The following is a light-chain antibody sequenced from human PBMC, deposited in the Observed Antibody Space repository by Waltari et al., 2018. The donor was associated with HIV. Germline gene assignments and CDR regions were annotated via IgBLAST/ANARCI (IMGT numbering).Light chain of an antibody. CDR3: LCYDSSLSGWV. Sequence: QSVLTQPPSVSGAPGQRVTISCTGSTSNIGAGYDVHWYQQLPGTAPKLLIYGNTNRPSGVPDRFSGSKSGTSVSLAITGLQAEDEADYYCLCYDSSLSGWVFGGGTKLTVL. CDR2: GNT. V-gene: IGLV1-40*01. J-gene: IGLJ3*02. CDR1: TSNIGAGYD.